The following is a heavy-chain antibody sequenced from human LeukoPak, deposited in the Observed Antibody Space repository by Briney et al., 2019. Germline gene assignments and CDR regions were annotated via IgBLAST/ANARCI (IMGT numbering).Heavy chain of an antibody. D-gene: IGHD3/OR15-3a*01. Sequence: GGSLRLSCSASGFIFSTYWMGWVRQAPGKGLEWVANINLDGSEKYYVDSVKGRFTISRDNAKNSLYLQMNSLRAEDTAVYYCARDPRTGYHGAFDIWGHGTMVTVSS. CDR1: GFIFSTYW. V-gene: IGHV3-7*04. CDR3: ARDPRTGYHGAFDI. CDR2: INLDGSEK. J-gene: IGHJ3*02.